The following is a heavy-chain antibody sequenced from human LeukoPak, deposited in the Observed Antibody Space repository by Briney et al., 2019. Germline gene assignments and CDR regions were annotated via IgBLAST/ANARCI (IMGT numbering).Heavy chain of an antibody. CDR2: FDPEDGET. J-gene: IGHJ4*02. Sequence: ASVKVSCKVSGYTLTELSMHWVRQAPGKGLEWMGGFDPEDGETIYAQKFQGRVTTTEDTSTDTAYMELSSLRSEDTAVYYCATRDSGSYHRNFDYWGQGTLVTVSP. D-gene: IGHD1-26*01. CDR3: ATRDSGSYHRNFDY. V-gene: IGHV1-24*01. CDR1: GYTLTELS.